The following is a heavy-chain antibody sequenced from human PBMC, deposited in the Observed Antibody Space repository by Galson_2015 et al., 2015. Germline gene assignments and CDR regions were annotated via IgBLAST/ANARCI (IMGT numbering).Heavy chain of an antibody. Sequence: QSGAEVKKPGESLKISCQGSGYNFATYWVAWVRQVPGGALEWMGLIYPGDSQTRYSPSIQGHVNISVDESINTAYLQWSSLKASDTAIYYCARQRYDSGWFSDWWGQGTLVTVSS. CDR3: ARQRYDSGWFSDW. V-gene: IGHV5-51*01. CDR1: GYNFATYW. D-gene: IGHD6-19*01. CDR2: IYPGDSQT. J-gene: IGHJ4*02.